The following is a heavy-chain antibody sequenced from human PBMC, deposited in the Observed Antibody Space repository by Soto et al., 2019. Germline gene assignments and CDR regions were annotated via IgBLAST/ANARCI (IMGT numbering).Heavy chain of an antibody. J-gene: IGHJ6*03. D-gene: IGHD1-1*01. CDR3: ARDVENDGNYYIDA. CDR2: ISDDGSKK. V-gene: IGHV3-33*01. CDR1: GFTFSSYG. Sequence: GGSLRLSCAASGFTFSSYGMHWVRQAPGKGLVWVAGISDDGSKKNYADSVKGRFTISRDNAENTLYLQMNSLRDEDTAVYYCARDVENDGNYYIDARGKGTTVTVS.